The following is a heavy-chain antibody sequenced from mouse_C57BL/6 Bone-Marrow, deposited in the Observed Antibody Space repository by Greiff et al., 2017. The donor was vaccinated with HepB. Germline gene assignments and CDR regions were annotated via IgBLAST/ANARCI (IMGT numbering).Heavy chain of an antibody. CDR3: ARWWIYYGSSPYFDV. CDR1: GYSITSGYY. Sequence: ESGPGLVKPSQSLSLTCSVTGYSITSGYYWNWIRQFPGNKLEWMGYISYDGSNNYNPSLKNRISLTRDTAKNQFFLKLNSVTTEETATYYCARWWIYYGSSPYFDVWGTGTTVTVSS. CDR2: ISYDGSN. V-gene: IGHV3-6*01. J-gene: IGHJ1*03. D-gene: IGHD1-1*01.